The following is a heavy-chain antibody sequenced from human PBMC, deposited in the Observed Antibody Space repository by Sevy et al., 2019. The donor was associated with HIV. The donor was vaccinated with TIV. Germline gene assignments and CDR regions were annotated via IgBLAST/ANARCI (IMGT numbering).Heavy chain of an antibody. CDR2: IWYDGSNK. Sequence: GGSLRLSCAASGFTFSSYGMHWVRQAPGKGLEWVAVIWYDGSNKYYADSVKGRFTISRDNSKNTLYLKMNSLRAEDTAVYYCARDRIAVAGINYYYYGMDVWGQGTTVTVSS. D-gene: IGHD6-19*01. V-gene: IGHV3-33*01. J-gene: IGHJ6*02. CDR1: GFTFSSYG. CDR3: ARDRIAVAGINYYYYGMDV.